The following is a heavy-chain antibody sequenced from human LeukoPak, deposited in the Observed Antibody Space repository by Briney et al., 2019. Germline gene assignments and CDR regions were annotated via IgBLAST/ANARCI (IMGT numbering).Heavy chain of an antibody. CDR1: GFTLSSCM. V-gene: IGHV3-23*01. CDR3: TKDPLDY. Sequence: TGGSLRLSCVASGFTLSSCMMSWVRQAPGKGLEWVSAISGSAVGTFYSDSVRGRFTISRDSPKNTLYLQMNSLRVEDTAVYYCTKDPLDYWGQGTLVTVSS. CDR2: ISGSAVGT. J-gene: IGHJ4*02.